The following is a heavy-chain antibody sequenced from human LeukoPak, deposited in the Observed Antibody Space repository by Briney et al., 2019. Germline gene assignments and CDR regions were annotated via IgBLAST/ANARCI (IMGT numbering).Heavy chain of an antibody. CDR1: GFTFSSYW. D-gene: IGHD2-2*01. J-gene: IGHJ4*02. V-gene: IGHV3-7*01. Sequence: GGSLRLSCAASGFTFSSYWMSWVRQAPGKGLEWVANIKQDGSEKYYVASVKGRFTISRDNAKNSLYLQRNSPRAEDTAVYYCAGDLFHCSSTSCYGRWYYFDYWAQGTLVTVSS. CDR2: IKQDGSEK. CDR3: AGDLFHCSSTSCYGRWYYFDY.